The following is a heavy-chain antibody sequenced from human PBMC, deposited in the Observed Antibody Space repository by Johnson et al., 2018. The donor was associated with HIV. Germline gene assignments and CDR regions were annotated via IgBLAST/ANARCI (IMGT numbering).Heavy chain of an antibody. CDR1: GFTFSSYW. D-gene: IGHD2-15*01. CDR2: IKQDGSEK. J-gene: IGHJ3*02. V-gene: IGHV3-7*03. CDR3: AASPEDLRAFDI. Sequence: VQLVESGGGLVQPGGSLRLSCAASGFTFSSYWMSWVRQAPGKGLEWVANIKQDGSEKYYVDSVKGRFTISRDNAKNSLYLQMNSLRAEDTALYYCAASPEDLRAFDIWGQGTMVTVSS.